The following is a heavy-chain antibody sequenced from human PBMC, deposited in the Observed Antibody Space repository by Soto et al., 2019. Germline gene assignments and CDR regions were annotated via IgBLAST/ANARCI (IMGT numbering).Heavy chain of an antibody. CDR1: GFMFTRST. D-gene: IGHD3-9*01. CDR3: ARVGTGSSTPLDI. Sequence: PGGSLRLSCVASGFMFTRSTMNWVRQAPGKGLEWVSSITSASDYIFYADSVKGRFTISRDNAKNPLYLQMNSLRAEDTAVYYCARVGTGSSTPLDIWGQGTMVTVSS. J-gene: IGHJ3*02. CDR2: ITSASDYI. V-gene: IGHV3-21*01.